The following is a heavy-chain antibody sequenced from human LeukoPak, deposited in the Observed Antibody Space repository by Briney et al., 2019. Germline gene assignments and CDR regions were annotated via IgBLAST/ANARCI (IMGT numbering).Heavy chain of an antibody. J-gene: IGHJ4*02. D-gene: IGHD3-22*01. CDR3: ASTVHDSSGYYYSY. Sequence: SGTLSLTCAVSGGSISSSNWWSWVRQPPGKGLEWIGEIYHSGSTNYNPSLKSRVTISVDKSKNQFSLKLSSVTAADTAVYYCASTVHDSSGYYYSYWGQGTLVTVSS. V-gene: IGHV4-4*02. CDR1: GGSISSSNW. CDR2: IYHSGST.